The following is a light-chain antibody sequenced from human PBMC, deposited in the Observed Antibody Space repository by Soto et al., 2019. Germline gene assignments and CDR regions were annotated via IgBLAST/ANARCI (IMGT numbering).Light chain of an antibody. CDR2: GAS. J-gene: IGKJ4*01. CDR1: QSLSSN. V-gene: IGKV3-15*01. CDR3: QQYNNWPLT. Sequence: EIVSTQSPATLSVSPGERATLSFRASQSLSSNLAWYQQKPGQAPRLLIYGASTRATGIPARFSGSGSGTEFTLTISSLQSEDFTVYYCQQYNNWPLTFGGGTKVDIK.